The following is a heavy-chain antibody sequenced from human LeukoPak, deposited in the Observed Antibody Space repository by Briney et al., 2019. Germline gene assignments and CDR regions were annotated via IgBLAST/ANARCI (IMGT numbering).Heavy chain of an antibody. Sequence: PSETLSLTCTVSGGSISSGGYYWSWIRQPPGKGLEWIGYIYHSGSTYYDPSLKSRVTISVDRSKNQFSLKLNSVTAADTAVYYCARDGDGYNYWGQGTLVTVSS. V-gene: IGHV4-30-2*01. D-gene: IGHD5-24*01. CDR2: IYHSGST. CDR3: ARDGDGYNY. J-gene: IGHJ4*02. CDR1: GGSISSGGYY.